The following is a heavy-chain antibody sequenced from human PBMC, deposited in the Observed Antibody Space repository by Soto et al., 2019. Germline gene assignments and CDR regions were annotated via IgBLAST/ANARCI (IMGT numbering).Heavy chain of an antibody. Sequence: QVQLVESGGGVVQPGRSLRLSCAASGFTFRSYGMHWVRQAPGKGLEWVAIVSYDGISQYYPDSVKGRFTISRDNSKNTLYLQMNSLRDEDTAVYYCAREEAVTFEPFDLWGQGTLVTVSS. J-gene: IGHJ4*02. V-gene: IGHV3-30*03. D-gene: IGHD2-21*02. CDR1: GFTFRSYG. CDR2: VSYDGISQ. CDR3: AREEAVTFEPFDL.